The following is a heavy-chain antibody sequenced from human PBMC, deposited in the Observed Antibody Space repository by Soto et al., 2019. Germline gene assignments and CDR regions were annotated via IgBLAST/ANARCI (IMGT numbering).Heavy chain of an antibody. D-gene: IGHD1-1*01. Sequence: QVHLVQSGAEVKKPGASVKVSCKGSGYAFTTYGITWVRQAPGQGLEWMGWISAHNGTTYYALKLQGRDTVTRDTSTSTAYMGLRSLRSDDTAVYYCARGRYGDYWGQGARVTVSS. CDR2: ISAHNGTT. J-gene: IGHJ4*02. CDR1: GYAFTTYG. V-gene: IGHV1-18*01. CDR3: ARGRYGDY.